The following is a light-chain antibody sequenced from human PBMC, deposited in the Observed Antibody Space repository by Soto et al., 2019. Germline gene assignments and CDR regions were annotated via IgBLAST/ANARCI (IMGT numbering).Light chain of an antibody. J-gene: IGLJ1*01. CDR2: EGS. CDR1: SSDVGSSNL. V-gene: IGLV2-14*02. Sequence: QSALTQPASVSGSPGQSITISCTVTSSDVGSSNLVSWYQQHPGKAPKLMIYEGSKRPSGVSNRFSGSKSGNTASLTISGLQAEDEAEYYCSSYTNINTRACVFGTGTKLTVL. CDR3: SSYTNINTRACV.